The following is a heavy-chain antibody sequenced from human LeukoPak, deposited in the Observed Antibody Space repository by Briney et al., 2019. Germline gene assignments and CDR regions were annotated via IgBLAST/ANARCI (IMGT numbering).Heavy chain of an antibody. Sequence: GGSLRLSCAASGFTFSSYAMSWVRQAPGKGLEWVSAISGSGGSTYYADSVKGRFTISRDNSKNTLYLQMNSLRAEDTAVYYCAKTPHYCGGDCYNFDYWGQGTLVTVSS. V-gene: IGHV3-23*01. J-gene: IGHJ4*02. CDR3: AKTPHYCGGDCYNFDY. D-gene: IGHD2-21*02. CDR1: GFTFSSYA. CDR2: ISGSGGST.